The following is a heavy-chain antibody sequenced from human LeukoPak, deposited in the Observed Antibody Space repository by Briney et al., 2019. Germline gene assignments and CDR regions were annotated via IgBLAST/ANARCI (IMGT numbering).Heavy chain of an antibody. CDR1: GDSVSSNSAA. V-gene: IGHV6-1*01. CDR3: ARVVFEDWNDVWFDY. D-gene: IGHD1-1*01. Sequence: SQTLLLTCAISGDSVSSNSAAWNWIRQSPSRGLEWLGRTYYRSKWYNDYAVSVKSRITINPDTSKNQFSLQLNSVTPEDTAVYYCARVVFEDWNDVWFDYWGQGTLVTVSS. J-gene: IGHJ4*02. CDR2: TYYRSKWYN.